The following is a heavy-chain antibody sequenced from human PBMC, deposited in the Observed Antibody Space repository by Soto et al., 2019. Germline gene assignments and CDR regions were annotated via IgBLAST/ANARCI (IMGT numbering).Heavy chain of an antibody. V-gene: IGHV4-30-2*01. D-gene: IGHD3-10*01. CDR1: GDSIDRGGYT. CDR2: IYHSGSA. J-gene: IGHJ5*02. CDR3: VRASYILPFDP. Sequence: QLQLQESGSGLVKPSQTLSLTCTVSGDSIDRGGYTWNWIRQPPGKGLEWIGYIYHSGSAHYNASLEGRVSLSVDMSKNQFSLQLTSVTDADTAVYYCVRASYILPFDPWGHGIFVTVSS.